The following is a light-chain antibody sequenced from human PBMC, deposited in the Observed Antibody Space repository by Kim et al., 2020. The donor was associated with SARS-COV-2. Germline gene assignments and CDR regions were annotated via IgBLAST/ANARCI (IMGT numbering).Light chain of an antibody. V-gene: IGKV1-5*03. CDR2: KAS. CDR3: QQYNSYSPHT. CDR1: QSISSW. J-gene: IGKJ2*01. Sequence: AVVGDRVTITCRASQSISSWLAWYQQKPGKAPKLLIYKASSLESGVPSRFSGSGAGTEFTLTISSLQPDDFATYYRQQYNSYSPHTFGQGTKLEI.